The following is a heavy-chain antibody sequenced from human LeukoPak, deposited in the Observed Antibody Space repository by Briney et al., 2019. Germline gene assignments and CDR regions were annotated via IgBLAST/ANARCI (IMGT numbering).Heavy chain of an antibody. CDR3: ARDLGDIVVVPAAINLIYYGMDV. V-gene: IGHV3-30-3*01. CDR2: ISYDGSNK. D-gene: IGHD2-2*01. Sequence: GRSLRLSCAASGFTFSSYAMHWVRQAPGKGLEWVAVISYDGSNKYNADSVKGRFTISRDNSKNTLYLQMNSLRAEDTAVYYCARDLGDIVVVPAAINLIYYGMDVWGQGTTVTVSS. CDR1: GFTFSSYA. J-gene: IGHJ6*02.